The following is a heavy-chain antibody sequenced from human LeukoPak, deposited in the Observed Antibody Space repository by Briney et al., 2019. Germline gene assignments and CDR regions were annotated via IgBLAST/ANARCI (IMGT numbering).Heavy chain of an antibody. J-gene: IGHJ5*02. CDR1: GFTFSSYA. Sequence: GGSLRLSCAASGFTFSSYAMHWVRQAPGKGLEWVAVISYDGSNKYYADSVKGRFTISRDNSKNTLYLQMNSLRAEDTAVYDCAREQYGSGSYFRFDPWGQGTLVTVSS. V-gene: IGHV3-30*04. D-gene: IGHD3-10*01. CDR3: AREQYGSGSYFRFDP. CDR2: ISYDGSNK.